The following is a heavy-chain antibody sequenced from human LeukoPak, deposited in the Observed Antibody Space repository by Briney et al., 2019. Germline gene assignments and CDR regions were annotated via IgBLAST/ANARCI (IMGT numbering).Heavy chain of an antibody. J-gene: IGHJ4*02. CDR1: GYIFTSYG. CDR2: ISAYNGNT. V-gene: IGHV1-18*01. D-gene: IGHD5-12*01. CDR3: ARGAELIVAPDY. Sequence: ASVKVSCKASGYIFTSYGISWVRQAPGQGLEWMGWISAYNGNTNYAQNLQGRVTMTTDTSTSTVYMELRSLRSDDTAVYYCARGAELIVAPDYWGQGTLVTVSS.